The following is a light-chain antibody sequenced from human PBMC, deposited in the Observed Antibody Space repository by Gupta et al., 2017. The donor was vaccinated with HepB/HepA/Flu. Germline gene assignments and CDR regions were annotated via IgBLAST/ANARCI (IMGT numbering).Light chain of an antibody. J-gene: IGKJ1*01. V-gene: IGKV1-8*01. CDR2: DAS. CDR3: QQYYNYLSWT. CDR1: QGISNH. Sequence: AIWITQSPSSFSASTGDRVTTTCRASQGISNHLVWYQQKPGKAPKLLIFDASTLHSGVPSRFSGSGSGTDFTLTISNLQSEDFATYYCQQYYNYLSWTFGQGTKVEIK.